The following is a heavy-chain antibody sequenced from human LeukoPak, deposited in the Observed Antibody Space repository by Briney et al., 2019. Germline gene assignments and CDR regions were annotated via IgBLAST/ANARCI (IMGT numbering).Heavy chain of an antibody. Sequence: PGRSLRLSCAASGFTFSSYAMHWVRQAPGKGLEWVAVISYDGSNKYYADSVKGRFTISRDHSKNTLYLQMNSLRAEDTAVYYCARDTAVERWLQSHYYYGMGVWGQGTTVTVSS. V-gene: IGHV3-30-3*01. CDR1: GFTFSSYA. CDR2: ISYDGSNK. J-gene: IGHJ6*02. CDR3: ARDTAVERWLQSHYYYGMGV. D-gene: IGHD5-24*01.